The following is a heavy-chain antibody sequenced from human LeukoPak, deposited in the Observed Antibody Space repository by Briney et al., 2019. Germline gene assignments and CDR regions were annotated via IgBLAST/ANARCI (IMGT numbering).Heavy chain of an antibody. CDR1: GGSISSGGYY. CDR2: IYYSGST. D-gene: IGHD3-22*01. V-gene: IGHV4-31*03. CDR3: ARSDSSGYGYYFDY. J-gene: IGHJ4*02. Sequence: PSETLSLTCTVSGGSISSGGYYWSWIRQHPGKGLEWIGYIYYSGSTYYNPSLKSRVTISVDTSKNLFSLKLSSVTAADTAVYYCARSDSSGYGYYFDYWGQGTLVTVSS.